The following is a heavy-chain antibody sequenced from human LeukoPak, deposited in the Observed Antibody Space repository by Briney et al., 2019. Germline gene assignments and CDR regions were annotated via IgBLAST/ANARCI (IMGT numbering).Heavy chain of an antibody. Sequence: SETPSLTCTVSGGSISSGGYYWSWIRQHPGKGLEWIGYIYYSGSTYYNPSLKSRVTISVDTSKNQFSLKLSSVTAADTAVYYCARVGGGIVVDHYYFDYWGQGTLVTVSS. V-gene: IGHV4-31*03. CDR3: ARVGGGIVVDHYYFDY. CDR2: IYYSGST. CDR1: GGSISSGGYY. J-gene: IGHJ4*02. D-gene: IGHD3-22*01.